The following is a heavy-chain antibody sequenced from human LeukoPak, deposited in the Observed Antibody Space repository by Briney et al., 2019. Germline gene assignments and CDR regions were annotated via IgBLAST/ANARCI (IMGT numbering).Heavy chain of an antibody. CDR1: GGSISSSYW. Sequence: SETLSLTCAVSGGSISSSYWWSWIRQPPGKGLEWIGEIYHSGSTNYNPSLKSRVTISVDTSKNQFSLKLSSVTAADTAVYYCARDRASTIVVVTAAYFDYWGQGTLVTVSS. CDR3: ARDRASTIVVVTAAYFDY. D-gene: IGHD2-21*02. CDR2: IYHSGST. J-gene: IGHJ4*02. V-gene: IGHV4-4*02.